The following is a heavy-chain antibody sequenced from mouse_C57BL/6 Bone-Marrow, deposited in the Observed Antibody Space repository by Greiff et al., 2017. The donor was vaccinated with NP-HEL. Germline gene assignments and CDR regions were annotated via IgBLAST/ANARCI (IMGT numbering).Heavy chain of an antibody. Sequence: EVKVVESGGGLVQPGGSLSLSCAASGFTFTDYYMSWVRQPPGKALEWLGFIRNKANGYTTEYSASVKGRFTISRDNSQSILYLQMKALRAEDSATYYCARSSTGTGFAYWGQGTLVTVSA. CDR3: ARSSTGTGFAY. CDR2: IRNKANGYTT. D-gene: IGHD4-1*02. J-gene: IGHJ3*01. CDR1: GFTFTDYY. V-gene: IGHV7-3*01.